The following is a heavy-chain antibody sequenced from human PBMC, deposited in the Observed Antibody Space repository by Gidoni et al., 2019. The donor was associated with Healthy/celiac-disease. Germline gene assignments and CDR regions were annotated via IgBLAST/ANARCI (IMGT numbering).Heavy chain of an antibody. CDR2: IWYDGSNK. J-gene: IGHJ4*02. Sequence: QVQLVESGGGVVQPGRSLRLSCAASGFTFSSYGMHWVRQAPGKGLEWVAVIWYDGSNKYYADSVKGRFTISRDNSKNTLYLQMNSLRAEDTAVYYCARDATTGTTHYFDYWGQGTLVTVSS. CDR1: GFTFSSYG. V-gene: IGHV3-33*01. D-gene: IGHD1-7*01. CDR3: ARDATTGTTHYFDY.